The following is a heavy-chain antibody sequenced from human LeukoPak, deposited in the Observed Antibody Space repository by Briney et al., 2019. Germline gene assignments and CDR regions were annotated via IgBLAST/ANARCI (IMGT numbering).Heavy chain of an antibody. Sequence: ASVKVSCKASGYTFTSYDINWVRQATGQGLEWMGWMNPNSGNTGYAQKFQGRVTMTRNTSISTAYMELSSLRSEDTAVYYCARGDHSSSWYFIYYYYYYMDVWGKGTTVTVCS. J-gene: IGHJ6*03. V-gene: IGHV1-8*01. CDR2: MNPNSGNT. CDR1: GYTFTSYD. D-gene: IGHD6-13*01. CDR3: ARGDHSSSWYFIYYYYYYMDV.